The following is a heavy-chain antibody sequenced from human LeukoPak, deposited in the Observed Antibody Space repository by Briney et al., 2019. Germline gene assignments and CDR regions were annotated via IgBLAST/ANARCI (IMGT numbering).Heavy chain of an antibody. CDR1: EFSVGSNY. CDR3: ASDYIVVVVAATDY. Sequence: PGGSLRLSCAASEFSVGSNYMTWVRQAPGKGLEWVSLIYSGGSTYYADSVKGRFTISRDNSKNTLYLQMNSLRAEDTAVYYCASDYIVVVVAATDYWGQGTLVTVSS. J-gene: IGHJ4*02. CDR2: IYSGGST. D-gene: IGHD2-15*01. V-gene: IGHV3-66*01.